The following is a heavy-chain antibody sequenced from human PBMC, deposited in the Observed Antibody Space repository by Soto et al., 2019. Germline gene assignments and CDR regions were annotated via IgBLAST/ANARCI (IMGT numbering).Heavy chain of an antibody. D-gene: IGHD4-17*01. CDR3: TTPTTVTTVYYYYGMDV. CDR1: GFTFSNAW. J-gene: IGHJ6*02. Sequence: PGGSLRLSXAASGFTFSNAWMSWVRQAPGKGLEWVGRIKSKTDGGTTDYAAPVKGRFTISRDDSKNTLYLQMNSLKTEDTAVYYCTTPTTVTTVYYYYGMDVWGQGTTVTVS. V-gene: IGHV3-15*01. CDR2: IKSKTDGGTT.